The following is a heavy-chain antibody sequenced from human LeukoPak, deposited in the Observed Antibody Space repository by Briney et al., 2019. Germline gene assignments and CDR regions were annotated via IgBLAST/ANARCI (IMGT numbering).Heavy chain of an antibody. CDR1: GGTFSSYA. CDR3: AKTLHYCDSSEVPRNDAFDI. D-gene: IGHD3-22*01. J-gene: IGHJ3*02. V-gene: IGHV1-69*05. CDR2: IIPIFGTA. Sequence: ASVKVSCKASGGTFSSYAISWVRQAPGQGLEWMGRIIPIFGTANYAQKFQGRVTITTDESTSTAYMELSSLRSEDTAVYYCAKTLHYCDSSEVPRNDAFDIWGQGTMVTVSS.